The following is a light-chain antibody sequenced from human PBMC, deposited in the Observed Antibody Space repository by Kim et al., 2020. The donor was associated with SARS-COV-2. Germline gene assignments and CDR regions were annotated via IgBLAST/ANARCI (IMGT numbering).Light chain of an antibody. V-gene: IGKV1-39*01. CDR3: QKSYKPPWT. Sequence: DIQMTQSPSSLSASLGDTVTITCRASQTIDRNLNWYQQRPGKAPDLLIFGASGLQSGVPSRFSGSGSGTDFTLTISGLEAEDFATYVCQKSYKPPWTFGHGTKVDIK. CDR2: GAS. J-gene: IGKJ1*01. CDR1: QTIDRN.